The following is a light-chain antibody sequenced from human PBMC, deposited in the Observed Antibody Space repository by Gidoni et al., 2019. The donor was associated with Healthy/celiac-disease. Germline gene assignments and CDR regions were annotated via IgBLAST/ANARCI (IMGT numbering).Light chain of an antibody. CDR1: QSVSSN. Sequence: EIVMTQSPATLSVSPGARATLSCRASQSVSSNLAWYQQKPGQAPRLLIYGASTRATGIPARFSGSGSGTEFTLTISSLQSEDFAVYYCQQYNNWPPEVTFGGGTKVEIK. CDR3: QQYNNWPPEVT. J-gene: IGKJ4*01. CDR2: GAS. V-gene: IGKV3-15*01.